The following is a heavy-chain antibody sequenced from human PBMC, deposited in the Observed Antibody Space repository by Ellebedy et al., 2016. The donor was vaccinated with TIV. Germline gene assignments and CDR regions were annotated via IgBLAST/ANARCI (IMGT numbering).Heavy chain of an antibody. CDR3: AREIYGSGSR. CDR1: GFTFSSYW. D-gene: IGHD3-10*01. J-gene: IGHJ4*02. Sequence: GGSLRLXXAASGFTFSSYWISWVRQAPGKGLEWVANIKQDGSDKYYVDSVKGRFTISRDNNKSSVYLQMNSLRVDDTAVYFCAREIYGSGSRWGQGTLVTVSS. V-gene: IGHV3-7*01. CDR2: IKQDGSDK.